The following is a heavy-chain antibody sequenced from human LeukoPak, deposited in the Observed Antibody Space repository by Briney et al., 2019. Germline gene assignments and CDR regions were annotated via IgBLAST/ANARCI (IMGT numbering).Heavy chain of an antibody. J-gene: IGHJ4*02. D-gene: IGHD1-14*01. V-gene: IGHV3-21*01. CDR1: GFTFSSYS. CDR3: ARDRGGKGTSDY. Sequence: GGSLRLSCAASGFTFSSYSMNWVRQAPGKGLEWVSSISSSSSYIYYADSVKGRFTISRDNAKNSLYLQMNSLRAEDTAVYYRARDRGGKGTSDYWGQGTLVTVSS. CDR2: ISSSSSYI.